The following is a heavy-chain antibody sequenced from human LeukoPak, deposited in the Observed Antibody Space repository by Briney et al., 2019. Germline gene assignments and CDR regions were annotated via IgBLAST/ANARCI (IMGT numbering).Heavy chain of an antibody. V-gene: IGHV5-51*01. D-gene: IGHD3-3*01. CDR1: GYSFTSYW. Sequence: GESVKISCKGSGYSFTSYWIGWVRQMPGKGLEWMGIIYPGDSDTRYSPSFQGQVTISADKSISTAYLQWSSLKASDTAMYYCARLTPYDFWSGPPDIWGQGTMVTVSS. CDR2: IYPGDSDT. CDR3: ARLTPYDFWSGPPDI. J-gene: IGHJ3*02.